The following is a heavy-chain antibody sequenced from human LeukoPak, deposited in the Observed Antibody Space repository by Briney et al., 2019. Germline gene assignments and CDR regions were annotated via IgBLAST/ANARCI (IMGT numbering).Heavy chain of an antibody. CDR1: GFIASSNY. J-gene: IGHJ4*02. D-gene: IGHD2-15*01. CDR3: ATGGRSGVAFES. CDR2: IYSGGST. Sequence: GGSLRLSCTASGFIASSNYMSWVRQAPGKGLEWVSLIYSGGSTYYSDSVMGRSTISRDKSNNTLYLQMNSLRAEDTAVYHCATGGRSGVAFESWGQGTLVTVSS. V-gene: IGHV3-53*01.